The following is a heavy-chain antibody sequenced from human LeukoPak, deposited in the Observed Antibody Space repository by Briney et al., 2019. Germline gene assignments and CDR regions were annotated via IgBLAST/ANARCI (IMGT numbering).Heavy chain of an antibody. Sequence: GGSLRLSCAASGFTFSSYAMSWVRQAPGKGLEWVSIITGSGTGTYFAGSVKGRFTISRDNSKDMLYLQMNYLRAEDTAVYYCARARSAGLRLYYFNSWGQGTLVTVSS. J-gene: IGHJ4*02. D-gene: IGHD4-17*01. V-gene: IGHV3-23*01. CDR1: GFTFSSYA. CDR2: ITGSGTGT. CDR3: ARARSAGLRLYYFNS.